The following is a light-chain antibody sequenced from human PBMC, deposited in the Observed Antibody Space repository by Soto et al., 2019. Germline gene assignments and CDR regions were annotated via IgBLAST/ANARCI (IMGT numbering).Light chain of an antibody. Sequence: QSVLTQPASVSGSPGQSITISCTGTSSDVGGYNYVSWYQQHPGKAPKLMIYDVSNRPSGVSNRFSGSKSGNTASLTISGLQAEDEADYYCSSYRSTITVFGGGTKLTVL. CDR3: SSYRSTITV. J-gene: IGLJ2*01. CDR2: DVS. CDR1: SSDVGGYNY. V-gene: IGLV2-14*03.